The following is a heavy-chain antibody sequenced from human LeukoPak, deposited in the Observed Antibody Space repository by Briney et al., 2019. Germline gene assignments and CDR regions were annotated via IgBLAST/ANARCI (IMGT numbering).Heavy chain of an antibody. V-gene: IGHV1-46*01. J-gene: IGHJ2*01. D-gene: IGHD6-6*01. CDR3: ASLTRPGIAARPDPWYFDL. CDR1: GYTFTSYY. Sequence: ASVKVSCKASGYTFTSYYMHWVRQAPGQGLEWMGIINPSGGSTSYAQKFQGRVTMTRDTSTSTVYMELSSLRSEDTAVYYCASLTRPGIAARPDPWYFDLWGRGTLVTVSS. CDR2: INPSGGST.